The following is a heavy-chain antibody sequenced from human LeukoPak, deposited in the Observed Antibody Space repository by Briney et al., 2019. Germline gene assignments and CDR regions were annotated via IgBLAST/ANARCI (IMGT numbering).Heavy chain of an antibody. D-gene: IGHD3-22*01. V-gene: IGHV3-30*03. CDR3: ARGSGSSAYYPVDY. CDR1: GFTFSSYS. Sequence: GGSLRLSCAASGFTFSSYSMNWVRQAPGTGLEWVPVISYDGNNKYYADSVKGRFTISRDNSKNTLYLQMNSLRAEDTAVFYCARGSGSSAYYPVDYWGQGTLVTVSS. CDR2: ISYDGNNK. J-gene: IGHJ4*02.